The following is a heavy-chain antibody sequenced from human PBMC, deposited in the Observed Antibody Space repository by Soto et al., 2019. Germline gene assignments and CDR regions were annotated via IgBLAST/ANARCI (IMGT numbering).Heavy chain of an antibody. Sequence: SVKVSCKASGGTFSSYAISWVRQAPGQGPEWMGGIIPIFGTANYAQKFQGRVTITADKSTSTAYMELSSLRSEDTAVYYCARHSGYSYGYRENAFDIWGQGTMVTVSS. CDR1: GGTFSSYA. D-gene: IGHD5-18*01. CDR3: ARHSGYSYGYRENAFDI. CDR2: IIPIFGTA. J-gene: IGHJ3*02. V-gene: IGHV1-69*06.